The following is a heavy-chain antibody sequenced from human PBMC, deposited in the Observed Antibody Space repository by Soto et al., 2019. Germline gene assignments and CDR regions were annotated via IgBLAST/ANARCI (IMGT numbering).Heavy chain of an antibody. V-gene: IGHV4-30-4*01. D-gene: IGHD3-16*01. CDR1: GVSVSSGDYY. CDR2: IYYTGRT. J-gene: IGHJ4*02. CDR3: ATYTASAKYYFDY. Sequence: PSETLSLTCTVSGVSVSSGDYYWSWIRQPPGKGLEWIGYIYYTGRTYYNPSLKSRVIISVDTSKNQFSLKLSSVTAAEKAVYYCATYTASAKYYFDYWGRGTLVTVSS.